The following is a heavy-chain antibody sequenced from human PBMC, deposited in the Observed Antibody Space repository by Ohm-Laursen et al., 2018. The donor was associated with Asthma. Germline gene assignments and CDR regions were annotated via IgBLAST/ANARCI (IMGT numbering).Heavy chain of an antibody. J-gene: IGHJ4*02. CDR2: ISWNSGSI. V-gene: IGHV3-9*01. CDR3: ATGGYDILTGPFDY. Sequence: SLRLSCAASGFTFDDYAMHWVRQAPGKGLEWVSGISWNSGSIGYADSVKGRFTISGDNAKNSLYLQMNSLRAEDTALYYCATGGYDILTGPFDYWGQGTLVTVSS. D-gene: IGHD3-9*01. CDR1: GFTFDDYA.